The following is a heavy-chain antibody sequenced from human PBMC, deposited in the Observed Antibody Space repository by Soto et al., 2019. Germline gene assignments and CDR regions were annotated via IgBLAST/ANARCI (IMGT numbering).Heavy chain of an antibody. J-gene: IGHJ1*01. D-gene: IGHD2-8*01. CDR3: ATDAYRYCTTKTYSTGDIQN. V-gene: IGHV3-30*03. CDR2: ISEDGRNK. Sequence: QVQLVESGGGVVQPGRSLRLSCAASGFTFSTYDMHWVRQAPGKGLEWVAVISEDGRNKYYADSVKGRFTISRDDSRTRLYLQIDVQAVEDTAVYFCATDAYRYCTTKTYSTGDIQNWGQGTMVTVSS. CDR1: GFTFSTYD.